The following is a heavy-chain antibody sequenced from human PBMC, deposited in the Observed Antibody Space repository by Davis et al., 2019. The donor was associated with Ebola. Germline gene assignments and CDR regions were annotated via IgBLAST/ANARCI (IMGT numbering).Heavy chain of an antibody. J-gene: IGHJ4*02. CDR2: IRQDGGET. V-gene: IGHV3-7*03. CDR1: GFAFSIHR. CDR3: ARDAVPAAQDY. D-gene: IGHD2-2*01. Sequence: PGGSLRLSCAAASGFAFSIHRMTWVRQAPGKGLEWVANIRQDGGETYYADSVKGRFAISRDNAKNSLYLQMNSLRAEDTAIYYCARDAVPAAQDYWGQGTLVTVSS.